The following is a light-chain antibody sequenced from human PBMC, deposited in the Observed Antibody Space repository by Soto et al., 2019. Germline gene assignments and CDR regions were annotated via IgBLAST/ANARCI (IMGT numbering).Light chain of an antibody. CDR2: DVG. CDR1: SSDVGGYNY. Sequence: SVLSQPASVSGSPGQSITISCTGTSSDVGGYNYVSWFQHHPGKAPKLMIYDVGNRPSGVSDRFSGSKSGNTASLTISGLQAEDEADYYCSSYRSTSIPYVFGTGTKVTVL. V-gene: IGLV2-14*03. J-gene: IGLJ1*01. CDR3: SSYRSTSIPYV.